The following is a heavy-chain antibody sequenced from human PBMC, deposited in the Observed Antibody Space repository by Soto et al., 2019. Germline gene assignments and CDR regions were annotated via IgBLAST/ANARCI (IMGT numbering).Heavy chain of an antibody. V-gene: IGHV4-39*01. CDR2: IYYSGST. J-gene: IGHJ6*02. CDR3: ARLKWSYYYYGMDV. CDR1: GGSISSSRYY. D-gene: IGHD2-8*01. Sequence: PSETLSLTCTVSGGSISSSRYYWGWIRQPPGKGLEWIGSIYYSGSTYYNPSLKSRVTISVDTSKNQFSLKLSSVTAADTAVYYCARLKWSYYYYGMDVWGQGTTVTVSS.